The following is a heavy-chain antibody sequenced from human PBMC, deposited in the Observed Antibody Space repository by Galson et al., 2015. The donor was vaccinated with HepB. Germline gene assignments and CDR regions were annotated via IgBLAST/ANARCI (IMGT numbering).Heavy chain of an antibody. Sequence: SLRLSCAASGFTFSSYSMHWIRQAPGKGLEWVAVIRYDGSYKFYLDSVKGRFTISRDNSKNTLYLEMSRLRVEDTALYYCARNQLVGGALDVWGQGTTVIVSS. CDR3: ARNQLVGGALDV. V-gene: IGHV3-33*01. D-gene: IGHD3-10*01. J-gene: IGHJ6*02. CDR2: IRYDGSYK. CDR1: GFTFSSYS.